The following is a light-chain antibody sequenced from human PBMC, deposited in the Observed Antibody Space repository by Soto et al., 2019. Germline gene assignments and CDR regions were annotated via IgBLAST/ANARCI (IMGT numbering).Light chain of an antibody. V-gene: IGLV2-8*01. CDR1: SSDVGGYNY. Sequence: QSALTQPPSASGSPGQSVTISCTGTSSDVGGYNYVSWYQQHPGKAPKLMIYEVNKRPSGVPDRFSGSKSANTASLTVSGLQADDEADYYCSSSAGSNNFRVFGTGTKLTVL. CDR3: SSSAGSNNFRV. CDR2: EVN. J-gene: IGLJ1*01.